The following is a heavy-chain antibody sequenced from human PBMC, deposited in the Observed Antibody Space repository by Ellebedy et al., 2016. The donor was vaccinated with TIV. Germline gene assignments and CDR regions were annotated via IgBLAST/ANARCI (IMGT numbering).Heavy chain of an antibody. CDR1: GGSISSYY. CDR3: ARGRRMWGSGSAWYFDL. D-gene: IGHD3-10*01. V-gene: IGHV4-59*12. Sequence: SETLSLTXTVSGGSISSYYWSWIRQPPGKGLEWIGYIYYSGSTNYNPSLKSRVTISVDTSKNQFSLKLSSVTAADTAVYYCARGRRMWGSGSAWYFDLWGRGTLVTVSS. CDR2: IYYSGST. J-gene: IGHJ2*01.